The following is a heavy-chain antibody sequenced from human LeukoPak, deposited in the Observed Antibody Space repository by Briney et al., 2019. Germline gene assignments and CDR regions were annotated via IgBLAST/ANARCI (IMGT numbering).Heavy chain of an antibody. CDR3: GRGVYDHARGRPAYHFDS. V-gene: IGHV3-53*01. J-gene: IGHJ5*01. Sequence: GGSLTLFCAVFGLSDRDNYVTCPPQAPGKGLECVSVIDTGGSTLHTDSLRGRFTTSRDSSKNTLYLEMNSLSVNDPPVYYCGRGVYDHARGRPAYHFDSWGQGSLVTVSS. D-gene: IGHD3-16*01. CDR2: IDTGGST. CDR1: GLSDRDNY.